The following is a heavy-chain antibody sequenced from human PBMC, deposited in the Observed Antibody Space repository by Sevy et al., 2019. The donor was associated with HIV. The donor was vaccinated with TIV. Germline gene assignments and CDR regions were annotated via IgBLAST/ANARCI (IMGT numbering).Heavy chain of an antibody. V-gene: IGHV4-39*07. D-gene: IGHD2-15*01. CDR2: IYYSGST. CDR3: ARVGTVVTGGQIDY. CDR1: GGSISSSSYY. Sequence: SETLSLTCTVSGGSISSSSYYWGWIRQPPGKGLEWIGSIYYSGSTYYNPSLKSRVTMSVDTSKNQFSLKLSSVTAADTAVYYCARVGTVVTGGQIDYWGQGTLVTVSS. J-gene: IGHJ4*02.